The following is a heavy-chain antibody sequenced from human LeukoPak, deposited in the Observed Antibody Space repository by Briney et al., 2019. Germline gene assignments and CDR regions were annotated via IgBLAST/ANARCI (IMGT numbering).Heavy chain of an antibody. CDR2: ISSGSTYM. Sequence: GGSLRLSCAASGFTFSSYSMNWVRQAPGKGLEWVSSISSGSTYMYYADSVKGRFTISRDNGQNSMYLQMNSLRAEDTAVYYCGRVGGRSKAAKGDAFDIWGQGTMVTVSS. J-gene: IGHJ3*02. V-gene: IGHV3-21*01. D-gene: IGHD6-6*01. CDR1: GFTFSSYS. CDR3: GRVGGRSKAAKGDAFDI.